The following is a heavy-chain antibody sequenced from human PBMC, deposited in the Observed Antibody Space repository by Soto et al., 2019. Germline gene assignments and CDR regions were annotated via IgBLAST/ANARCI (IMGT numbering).Heavy chain of an antibody. CDR2: INHSGST. V-gene: IGHV4-34*01. J-gene: IGHJ6*03. D-gene: IGHD3-16*02. CDR3: VKAYYDYIWGSYRPGDYYYYMDV. CDR1: GGSFSGYY. Sequence: SQTLSLTCAVYGGSFSGYYWSWIRQPPGKGLEWIGEINHSGSTNYNPSLKSRVTISVDTSKNQFSLKLSSVTAADTAVYYCVKAYYDYIWGSYRPGDYYYYMDVWGKGTTVTVSS.